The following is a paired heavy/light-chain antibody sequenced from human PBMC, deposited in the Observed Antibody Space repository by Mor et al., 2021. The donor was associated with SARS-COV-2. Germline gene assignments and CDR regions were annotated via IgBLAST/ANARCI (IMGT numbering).Light chain of an antibody. CDR2: AAS. J-gene: IGKJ4*01. CDR3: QQSYTPLT. V-gene: IGKV1-39*01. CDR1: QSISSY. Sequence: DIQMTQSPSSLSASVGDRVTITCRASQSISSYLNWYQQKPGKAPKLLIYAASSLQSGVPSRFSGSGSGTDFTLTISSLQPEDFATYYCQQSYTPLTFGGGTKVEIK.
Heavy chain of an antibody. J-gene: IGHJ6*02. D-gene: IGHD6-13*01. CDR1: GFTFDDYT. V-gene: IGHV3-43*01. Sequence: EVQLVESGGVVVQPGGSLRLSCAASGFTFDDYTMHWVRQAPGKGLEWVSLISWDGGSTYYADSVKGRFTISRDNSKNSLYLQMNSLRTEDTALYYCAKDISESRPGPYSSSWSDDYYYYGMDVWGQGTTVTVSS. CDR3: AKDISESRPGPYSSSWSDDYYYYGMDV. CDR2: ISWDGGST.